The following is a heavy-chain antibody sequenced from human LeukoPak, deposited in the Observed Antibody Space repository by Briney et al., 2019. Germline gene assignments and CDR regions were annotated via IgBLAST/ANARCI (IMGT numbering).Heavy chain of an antibody. D-gene: IGHD6-13*01. CDR2: IFPSGGEI. J-gene: IGHJ4*02. CDR1: DGSVSDYH. Sequence: PSETLSLTCAVSDGSVSDYHWSWIRQPPGKGLEWVSSIFPSGGEIHYADSVRGRFTISRDNSKSTLSLQMNSLRAEDTAVYYCARGIAATGTLLDYWGQGTLVTVSS. V-gene: IGHV3-53*01. CDR3: ARGIAATGTLLDY.